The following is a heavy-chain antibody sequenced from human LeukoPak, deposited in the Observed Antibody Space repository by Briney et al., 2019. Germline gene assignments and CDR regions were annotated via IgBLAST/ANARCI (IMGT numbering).Heavy chain of an antibody. CDR3: ARGGVYYDFWSGWTTDYYFYYMDV. CDR2: INPNSGNA. CDR1: GYRFITYD. J-gene: IGHJ6*03. V-gene: IGHV1-8*03. Sequence: ASVKVSCKTSGYRFITYDINWVRQAPGQGLEWMGWINPNSGNAGSAQKFQGRVTITRNISISTAYMELNSLTSEDTAGYYCARGGVYYDFWSGWTTDYYFYYMDVWGKGTTVTVSS. D-gene: IGHD3-3*01.